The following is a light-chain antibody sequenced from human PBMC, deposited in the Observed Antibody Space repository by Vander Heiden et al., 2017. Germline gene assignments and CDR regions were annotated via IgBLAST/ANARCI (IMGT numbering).Light chain of an antibody. J-gene: IGLJ3*02. Sequence: QSALTQPASVSGSLGQSITISCTGTSSDVGGYHLVSWYQQRPGKAPKLMIYEVSKRPSGVSNRFSGSKSGNTASLTISGLLAEDEADYYCCSYAGGSTWMFGGGTKLTVL. V-gene: IGLV2-23*02. CDR1: SSDVGGYHL. CDR2: EVS. CDR3: CSYAGGSTWM.